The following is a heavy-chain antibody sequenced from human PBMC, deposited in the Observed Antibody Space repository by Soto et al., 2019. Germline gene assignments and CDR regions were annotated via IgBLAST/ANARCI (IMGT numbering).Heavy chain of an antibody. J-gene: IGHJ4*02. CDR3: ARAINFDFWSDSESGYYFDY. CDR2: MSYSGTT. D-gene: IGHD3-3*01. CDR1: GGSVSSGSYY. V-gene: IGHV4-61*01. Sequence: SETLSLTCAVSGGSVSSGSYYWSWIRQPPGKGLEWIAYMSYSGTTNYNPSLKSRVSISVDTSKNQFSLKLSSLTAADTAVYYCARAINFDFWSDSESGYYFDYWGQGTLVTVSS.